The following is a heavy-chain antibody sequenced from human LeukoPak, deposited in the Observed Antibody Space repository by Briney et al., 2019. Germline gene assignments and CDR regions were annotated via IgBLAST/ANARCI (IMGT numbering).Heavy chain of an antibody. CDR3: ARSLGPTKPFDF. CDR1: GFVFNSYE. D-gene: IGHD5-24*01. V-gene: IGHV3-48*03. Sequence: GGSLRLSCVASGFVFNSYEMSWVRQAPGKGLEWLSYITGRSNTIYYADSVRGRFTISRDNAKLSLYLQMNTLRAEDTAIYYCARSLGPTKPFDFWGKGTPVTVSS. J-gene: IGHJ4*02. CDR2: ITGRSNTI.